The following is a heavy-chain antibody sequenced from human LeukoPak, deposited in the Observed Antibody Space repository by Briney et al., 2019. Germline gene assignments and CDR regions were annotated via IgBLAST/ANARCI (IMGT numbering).Heavy chain of an antibody. CDR3: AKDWGAYYDSSGFYSGDFDY. CDR1: GFTFDDYA. D-gene: IGHD3-22*01. Sequence: GGSLRLSCAVSGFTFDDYAMHWVRQAPGKGLEWVSLISGDGGSTYYADSVKGRFTISRDNSKNSLYLQMNSLRTEDTALYHCAKDWGAYYDSSGFYSGDFDYWGQGTLVTVSS. CDR2: ISGDGGST. V-gene: IGHV3-43*02. J-gene: IGHJ4*02.